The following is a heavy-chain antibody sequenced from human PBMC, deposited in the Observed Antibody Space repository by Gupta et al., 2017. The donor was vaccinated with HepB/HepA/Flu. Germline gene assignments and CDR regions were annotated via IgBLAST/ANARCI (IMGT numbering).Heavy chain of an antibody. Sequence: QVQLHQWGAGLLKPLETLSLTCAVYDGSFRDYYWSRIRQSPGKGLEWIGEINHSGRINYTQSLKRLRSRSVDTSKNQFSLKPTFVTPEGKDGSYWARGMREFTEARGFSCSYLGVCVKVTTVTV. V-gene: IGHV4-34*01. D-gene: IGHD2-15*01. CDR1: DGSFRDYY. CDR2: INHSGRI. J-gene: IGHJ6*03. CDR3: ARGMREFTEARGFSCSYLGV.